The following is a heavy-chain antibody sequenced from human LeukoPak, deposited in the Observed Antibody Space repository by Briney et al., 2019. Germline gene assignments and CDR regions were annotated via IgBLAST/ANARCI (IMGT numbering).Heavy chain of an antibody. D-gene: IGHD2-2*01. CDR2: IKQDGSEK. CDR3: ARIGECSTTGCRPFDY. J-gene: IGHJ4*02. Sequence: AGGSLRLSCAASGFTFSTSWMSWLRQAPGKGLEWVANIKQDGSEKYYVDSVKGRFTISRDNAKHSLSLQMISLRAEDTAVYYCARIGECSTTGCRPFDYWGQGTLVTVSS. V-gene: IGHV3-7*01. CDR1: GFTFSTSW.